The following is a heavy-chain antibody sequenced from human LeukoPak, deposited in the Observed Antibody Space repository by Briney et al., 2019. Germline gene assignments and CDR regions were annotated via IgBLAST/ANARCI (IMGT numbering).Heavy chain of an antibody. Sequence: PGGSLRLSCAASGFTFSGYTMSWVRQAPEKGLEWVSAISESGGSTHYAESVKGRFTISRDNSKNTLFLHMNSVRAEDTAVYYCAIYGSGDHDAFDIWGQGTMVTVSS. CDR2: ISESGGST. CDR3: AIYGSGDHDAFDI. D-gene: IGHD3-10*01. J-gene: IGHJ3*02. CDR1: GFTFSGYT. V-gene: IGHV3-23*01.